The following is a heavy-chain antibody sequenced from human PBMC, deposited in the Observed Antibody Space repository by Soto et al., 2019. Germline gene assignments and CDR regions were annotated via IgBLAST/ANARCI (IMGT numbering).Heavy chain of an antibody. V-gene: IGHV4-59*01. Sequence: QVQLQESGPGLVKPSETLSLTCTVSGGSISSYYWSWIRQPPGKGLEWIGYIYYSGSTNYNPSLKSRVTISVDTSKNQFSLKLSSVTAADTAVYYCARRGLVGMDVWGQGTTVTVSS. CDR2: IYYSGST. CDR1: GGSISSYY. J-gene: IGHJ6*02. D-gene: IGHD3-16*01. CDR3: ARRGLVGMDV.